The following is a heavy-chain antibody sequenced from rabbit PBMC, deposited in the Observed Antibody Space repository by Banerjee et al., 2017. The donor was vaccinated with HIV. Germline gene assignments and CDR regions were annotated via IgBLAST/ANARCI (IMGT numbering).Heavy chain of an antibody. Sequence: QSLEESGGDLVKPGASLTLTCTASGFSFSNNYYMCWVRQAPGKGLEWIGCIYTGSGSTYYANWAKGRFTVSKTSSTTVTLQMTSLTAADTATYFCARDRDTGTVYYFDLWGPGTLVTVS. D-gene: IGHD7-1*01. V-gene: IGHV1S40*01. CDR1: GFSFSNNYY. CDR2: IYTGSGST. J-gene: IGHJ6*01. CDR3: ARDRDTGTVYYFDL.